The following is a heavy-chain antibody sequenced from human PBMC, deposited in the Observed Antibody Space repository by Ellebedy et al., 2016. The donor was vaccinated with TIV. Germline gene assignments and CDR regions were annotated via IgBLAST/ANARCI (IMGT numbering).Heavy chain of an antibody. CDR3: ARGRSGTYIHHAFDY. Sequence: GESLKISCAASGFTFSSYAMSWVRQAPGKGLEWVSTISSTGSRTYYADSVEGRFIISRDNSKKTLYLQMNSLRAEDTAIYYCARGRSGTYIHHAFDYWGQGTLVTVSS. V-gene: IGHV3-23*01. J-gene: IGHJ4*02. CDR1: GFTFSSYA. D-gene: IGHD1-14*01. CDR2: ISSTGSRT.